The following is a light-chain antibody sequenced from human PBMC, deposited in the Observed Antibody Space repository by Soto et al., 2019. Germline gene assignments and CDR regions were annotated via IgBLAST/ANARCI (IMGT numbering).Light chain of an antibody. V-gene: IGLV2-14*01. CDR3: SSYTISSTLYV. CDR2: EVS. Sequence: QSALTQPASLSGSPGQSITISCTGTSSDVGGYNYVSWYQQHPGKAPKLMIYEVSNRPSGVSNRFSGSKSGNTASLTISWLQADDEADYYCSSYTISSTLYVFGTGTKVTVL. CDR1: SSDVGGYNY. J-gene: IGLJ1*01.